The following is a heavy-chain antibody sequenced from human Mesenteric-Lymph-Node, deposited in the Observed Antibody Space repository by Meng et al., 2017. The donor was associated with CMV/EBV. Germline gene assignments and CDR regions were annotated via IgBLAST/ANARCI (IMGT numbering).Heavy chain of an antibody. CDR3: AKDSRLGYCTTTTCPNFDY. D-gene: IGHD2-2*01. Sequence: GGSLRLSCAASGFTFNTYPMSWVRQAPGKGLEWASTISGSGGSTYYTDSVKGRFTVSRDNSKSTLYLQMSTLRAEDTAVYYCAKDSRLGYCTTTTCPNFDYWGPGTLVTVSS. CDR1: GFTFNTYP. V-gene: IGHV3-23*01. CDR2: ISGSGGST. J-gene: IGHJ4*02.